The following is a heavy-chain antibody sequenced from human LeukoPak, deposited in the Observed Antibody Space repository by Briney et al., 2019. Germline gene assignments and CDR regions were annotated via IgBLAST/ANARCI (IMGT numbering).Heavy chain of an antibody. Sequence: PSQTLSLTCTVSGGSISSGGYYWSWIRQPPGKGLEWIGYIYHSGSTYYNPSLKSRVTISVDRSKNQFSLKLSSVTAADTAVYYCARVRTDYGSGSYFDYWGQGTLVTVSS. D-gene: IGHD3-10*01. CDR3: ARVRTDYGSGSYFDY. V-gene: IGHV4-30-2*01. J-gene: IGHJ4*02. CDR2: IYHSGST. CDR1: GGSISSGGYY.